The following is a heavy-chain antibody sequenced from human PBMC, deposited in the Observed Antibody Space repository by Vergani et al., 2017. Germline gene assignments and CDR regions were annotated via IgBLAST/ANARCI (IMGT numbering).Heavy chain of an antibody. CDR2: IYYSGST. CDR3: ARGGPYYYVWVSYRYGVSNFDY. J-gene: IGHJ4*02. CDR1: GGSISSSSYY. V-gene: IGHV4-39*07. Sequence: QLQLQESGPGLVKPSETLSLTCTVSGGSISSSSYYWGWIRQPPGKGLEWIGSIYYSGSTYYNPSLKSRVTISVDTSKNQFSLELSSVTAADTAVYYCARGGPYYYVWVSYRYGVSNFDYWGQGTLVTVSS. D-gene: IGHD3-16*02.